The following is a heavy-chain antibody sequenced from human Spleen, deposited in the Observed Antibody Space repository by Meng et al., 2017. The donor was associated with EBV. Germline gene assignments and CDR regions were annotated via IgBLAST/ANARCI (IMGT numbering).Heavy chain of an antibody. CDR3: ARDLRGVRGVNRPFDY. V-gene: IGHV4-30-4*01. J-gene: IGHJ4*02. D-gene: IGHD3-10*01. Sequence: GVSFNGRTYYYIWSRQPPGKVLEWIGDICYSGSTYVNPSLKSRSSRCVSKRHFSLKVRSVAAADTAVYYCARDLRGVRGVNRPFDYWGQGTLVTVSS. CDR1: GVSFNGRTYY. CDR2: ICYSGST.